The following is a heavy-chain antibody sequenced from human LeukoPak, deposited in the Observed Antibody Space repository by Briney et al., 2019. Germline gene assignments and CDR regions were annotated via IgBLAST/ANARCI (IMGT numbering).Heavy chain of an antibody. Sequence: GESLKISCKGSGYSFDTHWIGWVRQVPGKGLELMGIIYPGDSDTRYSPSLQGHITITADNTIRTSYLQWNSLTASATAMYFCARQVPQPHLVPLFDRWGQGTLVTVSS. V-gene: IGHV5-51*01. CDR2: IYPGDSDT. CDR3: ARQVPQPHLVPLFDR. J-gene: IGHJ5*02. D-gene: IGHD1-14*01. CDR1: GYSFDTHW.